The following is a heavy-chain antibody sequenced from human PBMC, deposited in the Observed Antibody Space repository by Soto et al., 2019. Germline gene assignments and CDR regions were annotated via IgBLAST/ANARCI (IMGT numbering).Heavy chain of an antibody. CDR2: IYYSGST. CDR1: GGSISSYY. V-gene: IGHV4-59*08. J-gene: IGHJ4*02. CDR3: ARGGSYYDFWSGYYKLGYYFDY. D-gene: IGHD3-3*01. Sequence: QVQLQESGPGLVKPSETLSLTCTVSGGSISSYYWSWIRQPPGKGLEWIGYIYYSGSTNYNPSLKSRVTISVDTSKNQCALKLSSVTAADTAVYYCARGGSYYDFWSGYYKLGYYFDYWGQGTLVTVSS.